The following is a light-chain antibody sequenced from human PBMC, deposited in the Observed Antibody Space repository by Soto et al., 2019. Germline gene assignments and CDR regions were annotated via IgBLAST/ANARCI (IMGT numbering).Light chain of an antibody. CDR2: DAS. CDR1: QSVNSN. J-gene: IGKJ1*01. Sequence: EIVMTQSPATLSVSPGERATLSCRASQSVNSNLAWYQQKPGQAPRLLIYDASTRATGIPASVSGSGSGTEFTLIISSLQSEDFSVYYCQQYNNWGTFGQGTKVEIK. V-gene: IGKV3-15*01. CDR3: QQYNNWGT.